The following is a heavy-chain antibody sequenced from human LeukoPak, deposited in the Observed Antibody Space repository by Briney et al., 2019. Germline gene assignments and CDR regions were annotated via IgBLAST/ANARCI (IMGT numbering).Heavy chain of an antibody. J-gene: IGHJ4*02. CDR3: ARDVTWKLDY. Sequence: GGSLRLSCAASGFTFSSYWMTWVRQAPGKGPEWVANINQNGGAKFYLDSVRGPFTISRDNPKNSLYLQMTGLRAEDTAIYYCARDVTWKLDYWGQGTLVTVSS. CDR1: GFTFSSYW. D-gene: IGHD1-1*01. CDR2: INQNGGAK. V-gene: IGHV3-7*01.